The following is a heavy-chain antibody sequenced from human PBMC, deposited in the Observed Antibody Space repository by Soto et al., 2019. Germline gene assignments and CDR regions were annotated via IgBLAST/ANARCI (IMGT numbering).Heavy chain of an antibody. CDR2: INPSGGAT. V-gene: IGHV1-46*03. CDR3: STEEGTRYNWSLRFDY. Sequence: GASVKVSCKASGYSFISHYMYWVRHAPGQGLEWMGVINPSGGATTYAQNFQGRVTMTRDTSTSTVYMELSSLRSEDTAVYYCSTEEGTRYNWSLRFDYWGQGTLVTVSS. J-gene: IGHJ4*02. CDR1: GYSFISHY. D-gene: IGHD1-1*01.